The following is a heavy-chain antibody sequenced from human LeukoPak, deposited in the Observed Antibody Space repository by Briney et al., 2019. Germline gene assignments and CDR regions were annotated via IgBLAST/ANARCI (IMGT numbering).Heavy chain of an antibody. J-gene: IGHJ4*02. CDR3: ARDWYHAIDY. Sequence: GGSLRLSCAASGFSFSSYGMTWVRQAPGKGLEWVSSISGSGGEIHYADSVKGRFTISRDNAKNTLYLQMNSLRAEDTAVYYCARDWYHAIDYWGQGTLVTVSS. V-gene: IGHV3-23*01. D-gene: IGHD2-2*01. CDR1: GFSFSSYG. CDR2: ISGSGGEI.